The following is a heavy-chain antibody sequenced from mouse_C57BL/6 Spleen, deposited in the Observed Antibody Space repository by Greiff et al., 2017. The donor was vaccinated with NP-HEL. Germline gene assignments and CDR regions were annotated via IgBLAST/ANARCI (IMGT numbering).Heavy chain of an antibody. CDR1: GFTFSDYY. D-gene: IGHD1-1*01. Sequence: EVKLMESGGGLVQPGGSLKLSCAASGFTFSDYYMYWVRQTPEKRLEWVAYISNGGGSTYYPDTVKGRFTISRDNAKNTLYLQMSRLKSEDTAMYYCASTDYYGSSPPFAYWGQGTLVTVSA. CDR2: ISNGGGST. CDR3: ASTDYYGSSPPFAY. V-gene: IGHV5-12*01. J-gene: IGHJ3*01.